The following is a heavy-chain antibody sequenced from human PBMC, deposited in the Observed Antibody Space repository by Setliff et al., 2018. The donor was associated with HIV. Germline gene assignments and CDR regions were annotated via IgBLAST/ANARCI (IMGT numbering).Heavy chain of an antibody. Sequence: ASVKVSCKASGYTFTSYGITWVRQAPGQGLEWLGWISTYNGNTNYAQKFQGRVTITADESTTTAYMELSSLRSEDTAVYYCARGARVHGYYYMDVWGKGTTVTVSS. J-gene: IGHJ6*03. CDR2: ISTYNGNT. CDR1: GYTFTSYG. D-gene: IGHD2-2*03. CDR3: ARGARVHGYYYMDV. V-gene: IGHV1-18*01.